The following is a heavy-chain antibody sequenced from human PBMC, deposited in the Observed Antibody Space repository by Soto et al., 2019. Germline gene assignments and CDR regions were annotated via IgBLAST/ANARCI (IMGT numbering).Heavy chain of an antibody. CDR3: PKQQGPGTPYYYAMDV. D-gene: IGHD1-1*01. Sequence: EVQLLESGGGLVQPGGSLRLSCAASGFTFSSYAMSWVRQAPGKGLEWVPVIRSSGDRTYYADSVKGRFTISRDNSKNTLYMQMNSLRAEDTAVYYCPKQQGPGTPYYYAMDVWGQGTTVTVSS. V-gene: IGHV3-23*01. J-gene: IGHJ6*02. CDR2: IRSSGDRT. CDR1: GFTFSSYA.